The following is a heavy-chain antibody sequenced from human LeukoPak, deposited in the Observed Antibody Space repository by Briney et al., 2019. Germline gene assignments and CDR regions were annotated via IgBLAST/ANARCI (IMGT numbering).Heavy chain of an antibody. V-gene: IGHV3-23*01. CDR1: GFTFSDYY. J-gene: IGHJ3*02. CDR3: ATKGWELHHDAFDI. Sequence: PGGSLRLSCAASGFTFSDYYMSWVRQAPGKGLEWVSAISGSGGSTYYADSVKGRFTISRDNSKNTLYLQMNSLRAEDTAVYYCATKGWELHHDAFDIWGQGTMVTVSS. CDR2: ISGSGGST. D-gene: IGHD1-26*01.